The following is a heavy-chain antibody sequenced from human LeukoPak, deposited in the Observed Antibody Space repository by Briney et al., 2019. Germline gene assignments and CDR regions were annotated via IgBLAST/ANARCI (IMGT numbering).Heavy chain of an antibody. Sequence: PGGSLRLSCAASGFTFSSYSMNWVRQAPRKGLGWVSYISSSSSYIYYADSVKGRFTISRDNTKNSLYLQMNSLRAEDTAVYYCARSPLRRAAFDIWGQGTMVTVSS. CDR2: ISSSSSYI. CDR1: GFTFSSYS. D-gene: IGHD5/OR15-5a*01. J-gene: IGHJ3*02. CDR3: ARSPLRRAAFDI. V-gene: IGHV3-21*01.